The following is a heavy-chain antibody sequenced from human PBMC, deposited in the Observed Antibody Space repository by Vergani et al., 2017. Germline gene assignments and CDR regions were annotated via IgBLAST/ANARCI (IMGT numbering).Heavy chain of an antibody. CDR2: IKQDGSEK. D-gene: IGHD3-3*01. CDR1: GFTFSSYW. J-gene: IGHJ4*02. CDR3: ARDILGEIYDFWSGYWYFDY. Sequence: EVQLVESGGGLVQPGGSLRLSCAASGFTFSSYWMSWVRQAPGKGLEWVANIKQDGSEKYYVDSVKGRFTISRDNAKNSLYLQMNSLRAEDTAVYYCARDILGEIYDFWSGYWYFDYWGQGTLVTVSS. V-gene: IGHV3-7*03.